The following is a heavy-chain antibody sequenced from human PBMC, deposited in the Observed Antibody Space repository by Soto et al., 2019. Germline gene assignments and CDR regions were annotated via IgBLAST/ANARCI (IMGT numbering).Heavy chain of an antibody. D-gene: IGHD3-22*01. CDR2: IYHSGTT. Sequence: ETLSLTCAVSGFSISSGYFWGWIRQPPGKGPEWLGSIYHSGTTYYNPSVKGRVTISVDTSKNQFSLKMSSVTAADTAVYYCARDSSGYYWFDPWGQGTLVTVSS. CDR1: GFSISSGYF. V-gene: IGHV4-38-2*02. J-gene: IGHJ5*02. CDR3: ARDSSGYYWFDP.